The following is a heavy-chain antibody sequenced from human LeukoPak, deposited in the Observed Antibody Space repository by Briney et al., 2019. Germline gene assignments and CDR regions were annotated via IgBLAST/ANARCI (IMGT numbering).Heavy chain of an antibody. V-gene: IGHV3-21*01. J-gene: IGHJ2*01. CDR2: ISSSSSYI. D-gene: IGHD4-17*01. Sequence: GGSLRLSCAASGFTFSSYSMNWVRQAPGKGLEWVSSISSSSSYIYYADSVKGRFTISRDNAKNSLYLQMNSPRAEDTAVYYCARDGIYGVWYFDLWGRGTLVTVSS. CDR3: ARDGIYGVWYFDL. CDR1: GFTFSSYS.